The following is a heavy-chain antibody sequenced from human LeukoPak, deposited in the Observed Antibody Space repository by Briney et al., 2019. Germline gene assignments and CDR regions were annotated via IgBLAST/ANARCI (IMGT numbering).Heavy chain of an antibody. CDR2: IYYSGST. V-gene: IGHV4-59*12. Sequence: SETLSLTCSVSGGYISSYYWSWIRQPPGKGLEWIGYIYYSGSTNYNSSLKSRVTISVDTSKNQFSLKLSSVTAADTAVYYCARVSSSWHHYYFDYWGQGTLVTVSS. D-gene: IGHD6-13*01. J-gene: IGHJ4*02. CDR1: GGYISSYY. CDR3: ARVSSSWHHYYFDY.